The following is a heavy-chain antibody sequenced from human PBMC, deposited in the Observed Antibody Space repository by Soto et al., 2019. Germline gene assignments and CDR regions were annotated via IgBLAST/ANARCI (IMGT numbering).Heavy chain of an antibody. Sequence: QVKLVQSGAEEKKPGASVKVSCKASGYTFTSYAMHWVRQAPGQRLEWMGWINAGNGNTKYSQKFQGRVTVTRDTSASTDYMELSMFRSEDTAVYYCARSSVVGTALDYWGQGHLVTVAS. D-gene: IGHD2-21*02. CDR2: INAGNGNT. J-gene: IGHJ4*02. CDR3: ARSSVVGTALDY. V-gene: IGHV1-3*05. CDR1: GYTFTSYA.